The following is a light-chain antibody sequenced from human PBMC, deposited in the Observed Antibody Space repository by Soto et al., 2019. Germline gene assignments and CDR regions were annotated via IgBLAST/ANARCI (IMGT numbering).Light chain of an antibody. V-gene: IGKV3-15*01. J-gene: IGKJ2*01. CDR1: QSVSSN. CDR2: GAS. CDR3: QQYNNWPLMYT. Sequence: EIEMTQSPATLSVSPEERATLSCRASQSVSSNLAWYQQKPGQAPRLLIYGASTRATGIPARFSGSGSGTEFTLTISSLQSEDFAVYYCQQYNNWPLMYTFGQGTKLEIK.